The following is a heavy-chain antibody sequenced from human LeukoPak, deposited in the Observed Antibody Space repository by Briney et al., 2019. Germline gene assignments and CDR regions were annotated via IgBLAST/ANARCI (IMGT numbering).Heavy chain of an antibody. J-gene: IGHJ5*02. V-gene: IGHV4-38-2*02. CDR1: GYSISSGYY. D-gene: IGHD1-1*01. CDR3: ARDRATGTTGGGSFDP. CDR2: IYHSGST. Sequence: SETLSLTCAVSGYSISSGYYWGWIRQPPGKGLEWIGSIYHSGSTYYNPSLKSRVTISVDTSKNQFSLKLSSVTAADTAVYYCARDRATGTTGGGSFDPWGQEPWSPSPQ.